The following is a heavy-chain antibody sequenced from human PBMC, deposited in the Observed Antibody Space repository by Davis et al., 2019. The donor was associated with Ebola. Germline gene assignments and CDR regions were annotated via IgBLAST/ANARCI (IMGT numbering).Heavy chain of an antibody. D-gene: IGHD1-14*01. CDR3: SVTVAAFDI. V-gene: IGHV3-73*01. Sequence: GESLKIPCAASGFTFSGSAMHWVSQASGKGLEWVGRIRSKANSYATAYAASVKGRFTISRDDSKNTAYLQMNSLKTEDTAVYYCSVTVAAFDIWGQGTMVTVSS. J-gene: IGHJ3*02. CDR2: IRSKANSYAT. CDR1: GFTFSGSA.